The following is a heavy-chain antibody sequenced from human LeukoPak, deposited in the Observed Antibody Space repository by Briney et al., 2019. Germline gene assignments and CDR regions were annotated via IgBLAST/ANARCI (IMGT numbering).Heavy chain of an antibody. V-gene: IGHV3-73*01. CDR2: IRSKANSYAT. J-gene: IGHJ4*02. CDR1: GFTFSGSA. CDR3: AKVPLHGSGSYSDY. D-gene: IGHD3-10*01. Sequence: GGSLRLSCAASGFTFSGSAMHWVRQASGKGLEWVGRIRSKANSYATAYAASVKGRFTISRDDSKNTLYLQMNSLRAEDTAVYYCAKVPLHGSGSYSDYWGQGTLVTVSS.